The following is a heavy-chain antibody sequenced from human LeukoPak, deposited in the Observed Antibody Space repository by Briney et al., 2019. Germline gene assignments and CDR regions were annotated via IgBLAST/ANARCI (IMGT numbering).Heavy chain of an antibody. Sequence: SVKVSCKASGGTFSSYAISWVRQAPGQGLEWMGGIIPIFDTANYAQKFQGRVTITADESTSTAYMELSSLRSEDTVVYYCASLGARLSPYYFDYWGQGTPVTVSS. CDR3: ASLGARLSPYYFDY. CDR1: GGTFSSYA. D-gene: IGHD6-6*01. J-gene: IGHJ4*02. CDR2: IIPIFDTA. V-gene: IGHV1-69*01.